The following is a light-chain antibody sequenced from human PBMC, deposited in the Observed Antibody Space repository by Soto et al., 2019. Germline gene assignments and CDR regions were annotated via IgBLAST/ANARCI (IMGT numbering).Light chain of an antibody. CDR2: GSS. CDR1: QNVGSN. Sequence: EIVMTQSPATLSVSPGARATLSCMARQNVGSNLAWYQQKPGQAPRLLISGSSARATGIPVRFSGSGSEREFTLTINGLQTEDFAIYFCQLYYSCPPDGSFGQGTKVEV. CDR3: QLYYSCPPDGS. V-gene: IGKV3-15*01. J-gene: IGKJ1*01.